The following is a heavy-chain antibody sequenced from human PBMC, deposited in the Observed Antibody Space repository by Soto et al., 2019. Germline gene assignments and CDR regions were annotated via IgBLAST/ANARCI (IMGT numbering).Heavy chain of an antibody. V-gene: IGHV1-69*08. CDR3: ARDCSGGSGDIYGNCFDP. CDR2: IIPILGIA. Sequence: QVQLVQSGAEVKKPGSSVKVSCKASGGTFSSYTISWVRQAPGQGLEWMGGIIPILGIANYAQKFQGRVTITAEKTTSTACMQLSNRRSEDTAVYDCARDCSGGSGDIYGNCFDPWGQGTLVTVSS. CDR1: GGTFSSYT. D-gene: IGHD2-15*01. J-gene: IGHJ5*02.